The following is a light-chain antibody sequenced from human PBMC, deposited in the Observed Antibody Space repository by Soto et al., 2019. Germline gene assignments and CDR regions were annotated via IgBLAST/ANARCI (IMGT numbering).Light chain of an antibody. V-gene: IGLV3-21*04. CDR3: QVWDSSSDHPV. CDR1: NIGSKG. CDR2: YDS. Sequence: SYELTQPPSVSVAPGKTARITCGGNNIGSKGVHWYQQKPGQAPVLVIYYDSDRPSGIPERFSGSNSGNTATLTISRVEAGDEADYYCQVWDSSSDHPVFGGGTKLTVL. J-gene: IGLJ3*02.